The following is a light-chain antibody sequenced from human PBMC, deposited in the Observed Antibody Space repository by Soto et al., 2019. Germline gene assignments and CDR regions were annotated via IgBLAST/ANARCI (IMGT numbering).Light chain of an antibody. J-gene: IGKJ5*01. Sequence: EIGMTQAPGTLSVSPGERVTLSCRASQSVSSNYLAWYQQKPGQAPRLLIYGASSRATGIPDRFSGSGSGTDFTLTISSLEPEDSAVYYCQQRHMWPITFGQGTQLEIK. V-gene: IGKV3D-20*02. CDR1: QSVSSNY. CDR3: QQRHMWPIT. CDR2: GAS.